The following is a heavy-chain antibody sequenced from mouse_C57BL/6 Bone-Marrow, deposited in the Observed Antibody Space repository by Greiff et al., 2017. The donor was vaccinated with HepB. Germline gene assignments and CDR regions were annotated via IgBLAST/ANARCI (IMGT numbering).Heavy chain of an antibody. CDR3: ARSRGYYYGSSPWFAY. D-gene: IGHD1-1*01. V-gene: IGHV1-80*01. Sequence: LEESGAELVKPGASVKISCKASGYAFSSYWMNWVKQRPGKGLEWIGQIYPGDGDTNYNGKFKGKATLTADKSSSTAYMQLSSLTSEDSAVYFCARSRGYYYGSSPWFAYWGQGTLVTVSA. J-gene: IGHJ3*01. CDR1: GYAFSSYW. CDR2: IYPGDGDT.